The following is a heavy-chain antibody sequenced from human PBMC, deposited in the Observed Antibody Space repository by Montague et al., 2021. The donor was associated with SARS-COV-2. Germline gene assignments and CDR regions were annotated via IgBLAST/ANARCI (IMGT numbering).Heavy chain of an antibody. CDR2: IYNSDNT. V-gene: IGHV4-39*07. Sequence: SETLSLTCTVSGGSISTTNYYWAWIRQSPGKGLEWVGSIYNSDNTYYNPSLGSRLTMSMDTSKNQFSLRLRSVTAADAAVYHCARAWRYGNYSGVHFAPWGQGTLVTVSS. D-gene: IGHD4-11*01. CDR3: ARAWRYGNYSGVHFAP. CDR1: GGSISTTNYY. J-gene: IGHJ5*02.